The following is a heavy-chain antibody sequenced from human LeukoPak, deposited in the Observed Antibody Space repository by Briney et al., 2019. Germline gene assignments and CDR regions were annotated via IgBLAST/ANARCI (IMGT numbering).Heavy chain of an antibody. CDR2: IYYSGTV. CDR3: ARRRAYSSSWYYFDH. Sequence: SETLSLTCSVSDGSISGTNFYWGWFRQPPGKGPEWIGNIYYSGTVYYNPSLQGRATISVDTSKNQFPLKLTSVTAADTAVYFCARRRAYSSSWYYFDHWGQGTLVTVSS. V-gene: IGHV4-39*06. J-gene: IGHJ4*02. D-gene: IGHD6-13*01. CDR1: DGSISGTNFY.